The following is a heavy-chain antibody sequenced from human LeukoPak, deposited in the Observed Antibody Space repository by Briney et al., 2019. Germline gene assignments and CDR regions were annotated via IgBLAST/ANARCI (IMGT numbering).Heavy chain of an antibody. J-gene: IGHJ4*02. V-gene: IGHV1-46*01. CDR2: INPSGGSN. D-gene: IGHD3-10*01. Sequence: ASVKVSCKASGYTFTNYYIHWMRQAPGQGLEWMGIINPSGGSNSNAQNFQGRVTMTRDTSTSTVYMEMSSLRYEDTAVYYCATDITVYYGSGSPYWGQGTLVTVSS. CDR1: GYTFTNYY. CDR3: ATDITVYYGSGSPY.